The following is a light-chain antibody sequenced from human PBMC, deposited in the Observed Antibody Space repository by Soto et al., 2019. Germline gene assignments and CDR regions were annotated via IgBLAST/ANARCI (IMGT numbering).Light chain of an antibody. Sequence: QSALTQPPSVSGAPGQRVTISCTGSSSNIGAGYDVHWYQQLPGTAPKLLIYDNNNRPSGVPDRFSGSKSGTSASLAITGLQAEDEADYYCQSFDSSLTGWVFGTGTKLTVL. J-gene: IGLJ1*01. CDR3: QSFDSSLTGWV. CDR1: SSNIGAGYD. CDR2: DNN. V-gene: IGLV1-40*01.